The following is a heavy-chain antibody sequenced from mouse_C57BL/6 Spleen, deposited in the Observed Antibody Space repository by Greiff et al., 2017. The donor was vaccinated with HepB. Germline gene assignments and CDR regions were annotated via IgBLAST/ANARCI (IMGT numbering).Heavy chain of an antibody. CDR1: GYAFSSSW. Sequence: VQLQQSGPELVKPGASVKISCKASGYAFSSSWMNWVKQRPGKGLEWIGRIYPGDGDTNYNGKFKGKATLTADKSSSTAYMQLSGLTSEDSAVYFCAPLDYFDYWGQGTTLTVSS. CDR3: APLDYFDY. CDR2: IYPGDGDT. V-gene: IGHV1-82*01. D-gene: IGHD4-1*01. J-gene: IGHJ2*01.